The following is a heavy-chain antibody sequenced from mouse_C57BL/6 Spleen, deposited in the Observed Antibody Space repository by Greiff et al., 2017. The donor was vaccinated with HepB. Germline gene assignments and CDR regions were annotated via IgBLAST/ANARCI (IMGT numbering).Heavy chain of an antibody. D-gene: IGHD1-1*01. CDR2: ISSGSSTI. V-gene: IGHV5-17*01. CDR3: ARPIYYYGSRDWYFDV. CDR1: GFTFSDYG. J-gene: IGHJ1*03. Sequence: VQLKESGGGLVKPGGSLKLSCAASGFTFSDYGMHWVRQAPEKGLEWVAYISSGSSTIYYADTVKGRFTISRDNAKNTLFLQMTSLRSEDTAMYYCARPIYYYGSRDWYFDVWGTGTTVTVSS.